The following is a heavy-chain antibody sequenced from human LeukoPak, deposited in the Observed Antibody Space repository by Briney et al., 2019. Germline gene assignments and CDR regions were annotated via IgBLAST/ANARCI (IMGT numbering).Heavy chain of an antibody. CDR3: ARLSSSWYLNFDY. Sequence: PSQTLSLTCAVSGGSISSGWYSWSWIRQPPGKGLEWIGDVYHSGSTYYNPALKSRATISVDRSKKHFSLKLSSGTAADTAVYYCARLSSSWYLNFDYWGAGNLVTVSS. CDR2: VYHSGST. CDR1: GGSISSGWYS. V-gene: IGHV4-30-2*01. J-gene: IGHJ4*02. D-gene: IGHD6-13*01.